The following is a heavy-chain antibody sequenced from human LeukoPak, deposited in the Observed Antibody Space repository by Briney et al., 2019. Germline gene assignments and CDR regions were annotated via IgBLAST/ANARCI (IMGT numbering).Heavy chain of an antibody. D-gene: IGHD5-18*01. Sequence: GGSLRLSCAASGFTFSSSSMHWVRQAPGKGLVWVSYINSDESSTSYADSVKGRFTISRDNAKNTLYLQMNSLRAEDTAVYYCTRETCFYGYRDYWRQGTLVTVSS. CDR1: GFTFSSSS. CDR2: INSDESST. V-gene: IGHV3-74*01. J-gene: IGHJ4*01. CDR3: TRETCFYGYRDY.